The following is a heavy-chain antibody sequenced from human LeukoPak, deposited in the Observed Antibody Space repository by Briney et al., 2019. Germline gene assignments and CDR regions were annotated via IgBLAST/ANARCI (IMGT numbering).Heavy chain of an antibody. CDR1: GFTFSSYA. CDR2: IYSGGST. J-gene: IGHJ4*02. CDR3: AREIAVAGTIN. Sequence: XGSLRLSCAASGFTFSSYAMSWVRQAPGKGLEWVSAIYSGGSTYYADSVKGRFTISRDNSKNTLYLQMNSLRAEDTAVYYCAREIAVAGTINWGQGTLVTVSS. D-gene: IGHD6-19*01. V-gene: IGHV3-53*01.